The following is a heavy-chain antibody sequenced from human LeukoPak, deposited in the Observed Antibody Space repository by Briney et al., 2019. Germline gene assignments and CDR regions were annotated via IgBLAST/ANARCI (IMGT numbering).Heavy chain of an antibody. V-gene: IGHV4-34*01. CDR1: GGPFSGYY. J-gene: IGHJ6*03. CDR2: INHSGST. Sequence: SETLSLTCADYGGPFSGYYWSWIRQPPGKGLEWIGEINHSGSTNYNPSLKSRVTISVDTSKNQFSLKLSSVTAADTAVYYCARGKKGSLIGYYYYYYMDVWGKGTTVTVSS. D-gene: IGHD3-10*01. CDR3: ARGKKGSLIGYYYYYYMDV.